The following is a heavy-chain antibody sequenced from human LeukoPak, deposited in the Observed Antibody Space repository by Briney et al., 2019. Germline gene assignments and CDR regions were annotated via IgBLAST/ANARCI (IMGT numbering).Heavy chain of an antibody. CDR3: ARPSHRGYGPLGY. V-gene: IGHV1-2*06. CDR2: INPNSGGT. CDR1: GYTFTGYY. D-gene: IGHD5-18*01. Sequence: ASVKVSCKASGYTFTGYYMHWVRQAPGQGLEWMGRINPNSGGTNYAQKFQGRVTMTRDTSISTAYMELSRLRSDDTAAYYCARPSHRGYGPLGYWGQGTLVTVSS. J-gene: IGHJ4*02.